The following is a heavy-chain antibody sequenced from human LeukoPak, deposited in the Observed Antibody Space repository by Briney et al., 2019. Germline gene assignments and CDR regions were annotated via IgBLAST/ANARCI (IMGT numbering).Heavy chain of an antibody. CDR2: INPDENEK. Sequence: GGSLRLSCAASGFTLSNYWMSWVRQAPGRGLEWVANINPDENEKYYEDSVKGRFTISRDNADNSLYLHMNTLRAEDTAVYYCARFRTVAGNPPDYWGQGTLVTVSS. CDR1: GFTLSNYW. J-gene: IGHJ4*02. CDR3: ARFRTVAGNPPDY. D-gene: IGHD6-19*01. V-gene: IGHV3-7*03.